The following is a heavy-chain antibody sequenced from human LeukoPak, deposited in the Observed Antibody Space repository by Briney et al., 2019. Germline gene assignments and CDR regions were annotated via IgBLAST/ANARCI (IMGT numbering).Heavy chain of an antibody. CDR3: ARAYSSPQGAYYYYMDV. D-gene: IGHD6-13*01. CDR1: GGSISSHY. V-gene: IGHV4-4*07. CDR2: IYTSGST. Sequence: PSETLSLTCTVSGGSISSHYWSWIRQPAGKGLEWIGRIYTSGSTNYNPSLKSRVTISVDKSKNQFSLKLSSVTAADTAVYYCARAYSSPQGAYYYYMDVWGKGTTVTVSS. J-gene: IGHJ6*03.